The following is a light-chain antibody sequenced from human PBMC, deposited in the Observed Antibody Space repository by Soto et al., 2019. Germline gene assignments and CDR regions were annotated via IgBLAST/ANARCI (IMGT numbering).Light chain of an antibody. Sequence: QSALTQPASVSESPGQSITISCTGTSSDIGSYKFVSWYQHHPGKAPKLMIYEGSKRPSGVSDRFSGSKSGNTASLTISGLQADDEADYYCCSYAGSANVFGPGTKNTVL. CDR1: SSDIGSYKF. J-gene: IGLJ1*01. V-gene: IGLV2-23*03. CDR2: EGS. CDR3: CSYAGSANV.